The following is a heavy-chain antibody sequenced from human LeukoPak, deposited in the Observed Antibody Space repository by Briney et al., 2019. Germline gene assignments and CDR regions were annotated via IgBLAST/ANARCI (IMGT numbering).Heavy chain of an antibody. Sequence: SATLSLTCTVSGGSISSGDYYWSWIRQPPGKGLEWIGYIYYSGSTYYNPSLKSRVTISVDTSKNQFSLKLSSVTAADTAVYYCARHGIAVAGSSYFDLWGRGTLVTVSS. V-gene: IGHV4-30-4*08. CDR3: ARHGIAVAGSSYFDL. CDR1: GGSISSGDYY. D-gene: IGHD6-19*01. J-gene: IGHJ2*01. CDR2: IYYSGST.